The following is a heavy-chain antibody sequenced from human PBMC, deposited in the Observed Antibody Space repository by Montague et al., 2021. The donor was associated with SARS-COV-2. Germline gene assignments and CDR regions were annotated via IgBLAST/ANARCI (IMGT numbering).Heavy chain of an antibody. CDR1: AGSINNHY. CDR2: VYFSGTA. Sequence: SETLSLTCTVSAGSINNHYWSWIRQTPGKELEWIAYVYFSGTASYNPSLRSRVTLSVDTSRNQFSLQLTSVTAADTAVYYCARRPSSGWSFDYWGQGTQVSVSS. J-gene: IGHJ4*02. CDR3: ARRPSSGWSFDY. D-gene: IGHD6-19*01. V-gene: IGHV4-59*08.